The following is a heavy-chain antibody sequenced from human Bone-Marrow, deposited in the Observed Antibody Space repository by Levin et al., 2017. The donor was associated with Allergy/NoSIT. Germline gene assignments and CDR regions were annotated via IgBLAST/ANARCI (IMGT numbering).Heavy chain of an antibody. CDR1: GFTFSSYA. J-gene: IGHJ4*02. D-gene: IGHD1-7*01. Sequence: GGSLRLSCAASGFTFSSYAMSWVRQAPGKGLEWVSAISGSGGSTYYADSVKGRFTISRDNSKNTLYLQMNSLRAEDTAVYYCAKDFDIITGTTYFDYWGQGTLVTVSS. CDR2: ISGSGGST. V-gene: IGHV3-23*01. CDR3: AKDFDIITGTTYFDY.